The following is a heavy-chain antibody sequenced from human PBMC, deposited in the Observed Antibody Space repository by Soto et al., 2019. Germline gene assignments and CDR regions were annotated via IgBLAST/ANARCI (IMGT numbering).Heavy chain of an antibody. CDR3: AKERWAAAGTPTLDY. D-gene: IGHD6-13*01. J-gene: IGHJ4*02. CDR2: ISGGTSST. Sequence: EVQLLESGGGLVQPGGSLRLSCAGSGFTFSSYAMSWVRQAPGKGLEWVSAISGGTSSTYYADSVKGRFTISRDNSKNTLYLQMNSLRAEDTAVYYCAKERWAAAGTPTLDYCGQGTLVTVSS. CDR1: GFTFSSYA. V-gene: IGHV3-23*01.